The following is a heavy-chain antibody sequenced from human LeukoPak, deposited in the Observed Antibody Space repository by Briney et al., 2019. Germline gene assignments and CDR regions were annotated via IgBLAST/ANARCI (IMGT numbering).Heavy chain of an antibody. Sequence: GGSLRLSCVDSGLSLSTSGINWVRQAPGKGLEWISYISIRGRPIYYADSVKGRFTISRDNAKNSLYLQMNSLSAEDTATYYCARDRRDGYNVLDYWGQGTLVTVSS. J-gene: IGHJ4*02. D-gene: IGHD5-24*01. CDR1: GLSLSTSG. CDR3: ARDRRDGYNVLDY. V-gene: IGHV3-48*04. CDR2: ISIRGRPI.